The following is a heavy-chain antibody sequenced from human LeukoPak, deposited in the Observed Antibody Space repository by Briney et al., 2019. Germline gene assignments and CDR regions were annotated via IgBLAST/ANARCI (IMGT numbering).Heavy chain of an antibody. CDR3: ARDPRNYVDTAMAPQNLGY. CDR1: GYTFTSYY. V-gene: IGHV1-46*01. Sequence: GASVKVSCKASGYTFTSYYMHWVRQAPGQGLEWMGIINPSGGSTSYAQKFQGRVTMTRDTSTSTVYMELNSLRAEDTAVYYCARDPRNYVDTAMAPQNLGYWGQGTLVTVSS. J-gene: IGHJ4*02. CDR2: INPSGGST. D-gene: IGHD5-18*01.